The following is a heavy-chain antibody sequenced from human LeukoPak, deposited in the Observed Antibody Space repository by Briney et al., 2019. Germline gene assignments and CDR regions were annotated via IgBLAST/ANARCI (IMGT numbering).Heavy chain of an antibody. D-gene: IGHD2-2*01. Sequence: GGSLRLSCAASGFTFSNAWMNWVRQAPGKGLEWVGRIKSKTDGGTTDYTAPVKGRFTISRDDSKNTLYLQMNSLKTEDTAVYYCTTDIYSETRCSYICFDYWGQGTLVTVSS. CDR3: TTDIYSETRCSYICFDY. J-gene: IGHJ4*02. V-gene: IGHV3-15*01. CDR1: GFTFSNAW. CDR2: IKSKTDGGTT.